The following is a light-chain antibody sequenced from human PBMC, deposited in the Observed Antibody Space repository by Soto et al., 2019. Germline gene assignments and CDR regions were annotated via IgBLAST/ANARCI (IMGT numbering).Light chain of an antibody. CDR3: QQDESLGWT. CDR1: QGIGDT. Sequence: VMTNSPATLSVSPGECATLSCRASQGIGDTLAWYQHKAGQTPRLLIYDTSTRATGVPARFSGSRSGTEFTLTVCSLQSEDIAVYCCQQDESLGWTFGQGAKVDIK. V-gene: IGKV3-15*01. CDR2: DTS. J-gene: IGKJ1*01.